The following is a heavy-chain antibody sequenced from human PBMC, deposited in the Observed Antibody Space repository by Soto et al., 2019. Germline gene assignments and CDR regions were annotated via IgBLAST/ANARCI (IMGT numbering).Heavy chain of an antibody. CDR1: GGTFSSYA. CDR2: IIPIFGTA. J-gene: IGHJ6*02. D-gene: IGHD3-9*01. V-gene: IGHV1-69*13. Sequence: GASVKVSCKASGGTFSSYAIGWVRQAPGQGLEWMGGIIPIFGTANYAQKFQGRVTITADESTSTAYMELSSLRSEDTAVYYCARGLRYFDWSNYYYGMDVWGQGTTVTVSS. CDR3: ARGLRYFDWSNYYYGMDV.